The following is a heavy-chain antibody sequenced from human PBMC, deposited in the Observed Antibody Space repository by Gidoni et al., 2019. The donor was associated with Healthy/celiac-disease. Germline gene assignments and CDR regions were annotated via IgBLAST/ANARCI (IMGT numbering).Heavy chain of an antibody. CDR2: ISGSGGST. CDR3: AKVEPPLQLWLPGVAETNYYYYGMDV. J-gene: IGHJ6*02. D-gene: IGHD5-18*01. V-gene: IGHV3-23*01. CDR1: GFTFSSYA. Sequence: EVQLLESGGGLVQPGGSLRLSCAASGFTFSSYAMSWVRQSPGKGLEWVSAISGSGGSTYYADSVKGRFTISRDNSKNTLYLQMNSLRAEDTAVYYCAKVEPPLQLWLPGVAETNYYYYGMDVWGQGTTVTVSS.